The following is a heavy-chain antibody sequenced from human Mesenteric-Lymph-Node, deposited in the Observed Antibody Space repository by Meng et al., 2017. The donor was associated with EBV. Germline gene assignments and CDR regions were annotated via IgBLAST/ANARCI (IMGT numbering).Heavy chain of an antibody. CDR3: ARLSPGREMVDY. J-gene: IGHJ4*02. V-gene: IGHV4-4*02. Sequence: QVQLQECVPGLVNPSGTRCLTCGVSVVSVIIGAWWSWVRQSPGMGLEWVGEIYHSGSTHYNPSLKTRVTISVDKSRNQFSLILRSVTAADTAVYHCARLSPGREMVDYWGQGTLVTVSS. CDR1: VVSVIIGAW. D-gene: IGHD5-24*01. CDR2: IYHSGST.